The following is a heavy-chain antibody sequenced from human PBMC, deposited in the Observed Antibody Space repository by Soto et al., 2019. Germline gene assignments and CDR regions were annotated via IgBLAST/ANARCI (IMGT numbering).Heavy chain of an antibody. J-gene: IGHJ4*02. D-gene: IGHD1-1*01. V-gene: IGHV3-73*01. CDR3: ARPGPIDS. CDR2: IRNKANNYAT. Sequence: GGSLRLSCTTTGFTFTGSAIHWVRQAPGKGLEWIGRIRNKANNYATAYPASVTGRFTISRDDSKSTAYLEMNSLKTEDTAMYYCARPGPIDSWGQGARVTVAS. CDR1: GFTFTGSA.